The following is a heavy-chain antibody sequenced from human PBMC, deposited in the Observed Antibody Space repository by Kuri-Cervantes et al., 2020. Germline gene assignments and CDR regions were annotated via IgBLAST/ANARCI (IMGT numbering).Heavy chain of an antibody. J-gene: IGHJ3*02. D-gene: IGHD2-21*02. CDR3: ARSDFLAFDI. Sequence: SETLSLTCTASGGSISSYYWSWIRQPPGKGLEWIGYIYYSGNTLYNPSLDSRLMISLDTSKNQFSLTVSSVTAADTAVYYCARSDFLAFDIWGQGTMVTVSS. CDR2: IYYSGNT. V-gene: IGHV4-59*08. CDR1: GGSISSYY.